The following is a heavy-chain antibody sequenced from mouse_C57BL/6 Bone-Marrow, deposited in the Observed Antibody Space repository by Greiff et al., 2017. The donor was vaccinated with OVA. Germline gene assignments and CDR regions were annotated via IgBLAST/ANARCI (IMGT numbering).Heavy chain of an antibody. CDR3: ARRYGSSSYWYFDV. J-gene: IGHJ1*03. CDR1: GYTFTSYV. CDR2: IYPYNDGT. D-gene: IGHD1-1*01. Sequence: EVQLQQSGPELVQPGASVKMSCKASGYTFTSYVMHWVKQKPGQGLEWIGYIYPYNDGTKYNEKFKGKATLTSDKSSSTAYMERSSLTSEDSAVYDCARRYGSSSYWYFDVWGTGTTVTVSS. V-gene: IGHV1-14*01.